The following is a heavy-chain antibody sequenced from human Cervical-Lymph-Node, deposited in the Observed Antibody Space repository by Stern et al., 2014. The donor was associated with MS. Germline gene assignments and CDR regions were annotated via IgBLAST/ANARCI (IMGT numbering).Heavy chain of an antibody. V-gene: IGHV3-33*01. D-gene: IGHD5-24*01. Sequence: VQLEESGGGVVQPGTSLRLSCAASGFTFSSYGMHWVRQAPGKGLEWVALAWYDGSTTYYTTSVKDRFTIPTSNSHNHLSFQNNSLTAEDTAVYYCARGHIPYAYNYLFDYWGQGTLVTVSS. CDR3: ARGHIPYAYNYLFDY. CDR1: GFTFSSYG. CDR2: AWYDGSTT. J-gene: IGHJ4*02.